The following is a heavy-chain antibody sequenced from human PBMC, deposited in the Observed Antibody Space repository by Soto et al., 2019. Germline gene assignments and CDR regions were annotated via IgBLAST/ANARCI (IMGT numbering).Heavy chain of an antibody. CDR2: SSYNVGT. D-gene: IGHD3-10*01. CDR3: ARHRIEVVWRGFDF. CDR1: TDSSSFTNSY. V-gene: IGHV4-39*01. Sequence: PSETLSLTCTVSTDSSSFTNSYGGWIPHPPGKGLQWIGSSSYNVGTFYNPSLKGRVVISFDTSKKQSSLQVTSVTAADTAVYFCARHRIEVVWRGFDFWGQGSQVTVSS. J-gene: IGHJ4*02.